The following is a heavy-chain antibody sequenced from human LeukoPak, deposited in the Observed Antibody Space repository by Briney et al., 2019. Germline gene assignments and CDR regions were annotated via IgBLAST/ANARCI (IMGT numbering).Heavy chain of an antibody. CDR1: GGSISSSSYY. V-gene: IGHV4-39*01. D-gene: IGHD2-2*01. Sequence: SETLSLTCTVSGGSISSSSYYWGWIRQAPGKGLEWIGNFYYSGSTYYNPSLKSRVTISVDTSKNQFSLKLSSVTAADTAVYYCAIPGYCSSTSCYVGGYWGQGTLVTVSS. CDR3: AIPGYCSSTSCYVGGY. J-gene: IGHJ4*02. CDR2: FYYSGST.